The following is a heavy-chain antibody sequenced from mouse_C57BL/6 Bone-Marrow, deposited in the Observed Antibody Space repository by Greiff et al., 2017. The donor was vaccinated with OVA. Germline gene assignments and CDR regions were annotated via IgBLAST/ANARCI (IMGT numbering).Heavy chain of an antibody. D-gene: IGHD2-10*02. Sequence: DVMLVESGGGLVQPGGSLKLSCAASGFTFSDYYMYWVRQTPEKRLEWVAYISNGGGSTYYPDTVKGRFTISRDNAKNTLYLQMSRLKSEDTAMYYCAREGLVRWGQGTLVTVSA. V-gene: IGHV5-12*01. J-gene: IGHJ3*01. CDR3: AREGLVR. CDR2: ISNGGGST. CDR1: GFTFSDYY.